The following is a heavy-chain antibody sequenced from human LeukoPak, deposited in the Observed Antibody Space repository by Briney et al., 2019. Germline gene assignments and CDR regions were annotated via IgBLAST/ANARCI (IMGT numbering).Heavy chain of an antibody. D-gene: IGHD5-12*01. CDR1: GYRFNTHW. V-gene: IGHV5-51*01. CDR3: ARVFGYSGYFDY. CDR2: TYAGDPDT. J-gene: IGHJ4*02. Sequence: GESLKISCKGSGYRFNTHWIGWVRQMPGKGLEWLGITYAGDPDTIYSPSFRGQVTISADKSISTAYLQRSSLKASDTAMYYCARVFGYSGYFDYWGQGTLVTVSS.